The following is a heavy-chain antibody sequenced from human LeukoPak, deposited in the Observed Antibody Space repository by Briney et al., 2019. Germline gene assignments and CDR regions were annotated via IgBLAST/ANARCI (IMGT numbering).Heavy chain of an antibody. Sequence: GGSLRLSCAASGFTFSSYSMNWVRQAPGKGLVWVSRINSDGSSTSYADSVKGRFTISRDNAKNTLYLQMNSLRAEDTAVYYCARDGPNYDILTGYYHHYYYYYMDVWGKGTTVTISS. CDR2: INSDGSST. V-gene: IGHV3-74*01. D-gene: IGHD3-9*01. J-gene: IGHJ6*03. CDR3: ARDGPNYDILTGYYHHYYYYYMDV. CDR1: GFTFSSYS.